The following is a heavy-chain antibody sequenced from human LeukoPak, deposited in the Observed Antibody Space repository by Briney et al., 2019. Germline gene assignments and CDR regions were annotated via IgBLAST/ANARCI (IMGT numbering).Heavy chain of an antibody. CDR2: IYHSGTT. J-gene: IGHJ6*02. CDR1: GASVSSHY. CDR3: ARAQYSSSSRYYYYGMDV. Sequence: SETLSLTCAVSGASVSSHYWSWIRQSPGKGLEWIGHIYHSGTTKYNPSLKSRVTISVDTSKNQFSLKLSSVTAADTAVYYCARAQYSSSSRYYYYGMDVWGQGTTVTVSS. D-gene: IGHD6-6*01. V-gene: IGHV4-59*02.